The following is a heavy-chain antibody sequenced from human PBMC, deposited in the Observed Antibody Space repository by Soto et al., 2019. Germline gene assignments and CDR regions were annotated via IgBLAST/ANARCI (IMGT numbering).Heavy chain of an antibody. CDR1: GFTFSSYF. V-gene: IGHV3-7*01. Sequence: GGSLRLSCIASGFTFSSYFMSWLRQAPGKGLEWVANIKQDGSEKYFGDSVMGRFTISRDNAQNSLFLEMNSLGADDTAVYYCARYIRSYYFYIDVWGKGTTVTVSS. CDR2: IKQDGSEK. J-gene: IGHJ6*03. CDR3: ARYIRSYYFYIDV.